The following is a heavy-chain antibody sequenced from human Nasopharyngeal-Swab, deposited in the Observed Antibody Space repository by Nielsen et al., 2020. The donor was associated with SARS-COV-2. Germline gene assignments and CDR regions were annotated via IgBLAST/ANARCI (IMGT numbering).Heavy chain of an antibody. CDR3: AKSLGHFYLEDSARQN. Sequence: SLKISCTASEITFDDYVLHWVRQAPGKGLEWVSGIDWKSGKIAYAGSMKGRFAISKDRARKSLFLQMKSLRTDDTVLYFCAKSLGHFYLEDSARQNWGHGTKVTVSS. CDR2: IDWKSGKI. D-gene: IGHD3-3*02. J-gene: IGHJ4*01. V-gene: IGHV3-9*01. CDR1: EITFDDYV.